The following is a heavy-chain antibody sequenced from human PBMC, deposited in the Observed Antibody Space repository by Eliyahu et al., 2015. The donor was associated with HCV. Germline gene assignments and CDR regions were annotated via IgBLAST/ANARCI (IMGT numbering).Heavy chain of an antibody. CDR2: IYXSGST. CDR3: ARDQGSTYNWFDP. Sequence: QVQLQESGPGLVKPSETLSLTCXVPGYSISXGYXGGWXRQPPGKGLEWIGSIYXSGSTXYNPSLKSRVTISVDTSKNQFSLKLSSVTAADTAVYYCARDQGSTYNWFDPWGQGTLVTVSS. CDR1: GYSISXGYX. V-gene: IGHV4-38-2*02. D-gene: IGHD3-10*01. J-gene: IGHJ5*02.